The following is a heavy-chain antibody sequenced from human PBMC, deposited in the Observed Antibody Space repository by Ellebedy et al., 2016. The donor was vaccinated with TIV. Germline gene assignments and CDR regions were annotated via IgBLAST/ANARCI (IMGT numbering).Heavy chain of an antibody. CDR2: INHSGST. Sequence: MPGGSLRLSCAVYGGSFSGYYWSRIRQPPGKGLEWIGEINHSGSTNYNPSLKSRVTVSVDTSKNQFSLKLSSVTAADTAVYYCAGGSGGSLDYWGQGTLVTVSS. V-gene: IGHV4-34*01. CDR1: GGSFSGYY. D-gene: IGHD2-15*01. J-gene: IGHJ4*02. CDR3: AGGSGGSLDY.